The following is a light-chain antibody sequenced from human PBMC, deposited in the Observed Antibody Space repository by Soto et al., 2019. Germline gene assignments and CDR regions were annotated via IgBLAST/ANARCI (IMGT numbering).Light chain of an antibody. V-gene: IGLV2-14*01. Sequence: QSVLTQPASVSGSPGQSITISCTGTSSDVGGYNYVSWYQQHPGKAPKLMIYEVSNRPSGVSNRFSGSKSGNTASLTISGLQAEDEADYYCSSYTSSSTPLYVFGTGTTLTVL. CDR2: EVS. CDR3: SSYTSSSTPLYV. J-gene: IGLJ1*01. CDR1: SSDVGGYNY.